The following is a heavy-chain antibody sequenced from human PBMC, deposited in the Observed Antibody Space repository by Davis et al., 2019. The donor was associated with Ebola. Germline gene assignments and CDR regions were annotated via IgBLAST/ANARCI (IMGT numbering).Heavy chain of an antibody. Sequence: GESLKISCAASGFTVSSYGMHWVRQAPGKGLEWVAVISYDGSNKYYADSVKGRFTISRDNSKNTLYLQMNSLRAEDTAVYYCARGPSTGNSFSYWGQGTLVTVSS. V-gene: IGHV3-30*03. D-gene: IGHD4-23*01. CDR1: GFTVSSYG. CDR2: ISYDGSNK. J-gene: IGHJ4*02. CDR3: ARGPSTGNSFSY.